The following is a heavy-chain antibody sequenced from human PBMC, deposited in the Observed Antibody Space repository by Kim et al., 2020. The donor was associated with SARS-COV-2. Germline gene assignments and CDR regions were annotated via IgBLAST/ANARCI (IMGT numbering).Heavy chain of an antibody. J-gene: IGHJ4*02. D-gene: IGHD3-10*01. CDR3: ARVDYYGSGRYFDY. Sequence: AQKLQGRVTMTTDTSTSTAYMELRSLRSDDTAVYCCARVDYYGSGRYFDYWGQGTLVTVSS. V-gene: IGHV1-18*01.